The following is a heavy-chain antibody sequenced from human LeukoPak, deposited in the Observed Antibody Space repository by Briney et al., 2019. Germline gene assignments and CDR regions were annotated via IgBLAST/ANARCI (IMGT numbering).Heavy chain of an antibody. CDR1: GYSISSGYY. J-gene: IGHJ4*02. CDR3: ARAVAGTQTPDY. D-gene: IGHD6-19*01. V-gene: IGHV4-38-2*02. CDR2: IYHSGST. Sequence: SETLSLTCTVSGYSISSGYYWGWIRQPPGKGLEWIGSIYHSGSTYYNPSLKSRVTISVDTSKNQFSLKLSSVTAADTAVYYCARAVAGTQTPDYWGQGILVTVST.